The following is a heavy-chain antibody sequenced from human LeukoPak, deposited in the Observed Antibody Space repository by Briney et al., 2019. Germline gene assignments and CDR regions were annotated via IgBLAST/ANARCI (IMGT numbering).Heavy chain of an antibody. Sequence: LSLTCAVYGGSFSGYYMSWIRRAPGKGLEWISYISSSGSTIYYADSVRGRFTISRDNAKNSLYLQMNSLRAEDTAVYYCARWAVAGTFDYWGQGTLVTVSS. CDR1: GGSFSGYY. V-gene: IGHV3-11*01. CDR3: ARWAVAGTFDY. J-gene: IGHJ4*02. D-gene: IGHD6-19*01. CDR2: ISSSGSTI.